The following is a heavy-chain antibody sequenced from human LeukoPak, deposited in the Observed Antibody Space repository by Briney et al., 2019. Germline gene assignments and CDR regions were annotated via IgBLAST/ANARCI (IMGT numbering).Heavy chain of an antibody. CDR2: IIPIFGTA. CDR1: GGTFSSYA. CDR3: ARAEVEMATSYYFDY. Sequence: SVKVSCKASGGTFSSYAISWVRQAPGQGLEWMGGIIPIFGTANYAQKFQGRVTITADESTSTAYMELSSLRSEDTAVYYCARAEVEMATSYYFDYWGQGTLVTVSS. V-gene: IGHV1-69*13. J-gene: IGHJ4*02. D-gene: IGHD5-24*01.